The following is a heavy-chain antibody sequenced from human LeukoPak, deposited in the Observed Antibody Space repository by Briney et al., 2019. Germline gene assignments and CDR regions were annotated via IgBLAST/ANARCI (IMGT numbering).Heavy chain of an antibody. D-gene: IGHD6-13*01. CDR2: IYYTGST. J-gene: IGHJ3*01. Sequence: SETLSLTCTVSGGSVSDYYWSWIRQSPGKGLEWIGYIYYTGSTSYNPSLRSRVTMSADTSKNQFSLKLRSVTAADTAVYYCARISSSNWYNERGAFDVWGQGTMVTVSS. CDR3: ARISSSNWYNERGAFDV. V-gene: IGHV4-59*02. CDR1: GGSVSDYY.